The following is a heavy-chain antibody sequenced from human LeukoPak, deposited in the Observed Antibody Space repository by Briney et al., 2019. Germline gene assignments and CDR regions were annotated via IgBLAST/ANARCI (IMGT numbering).Heavy chain of an antibody. Sequence: GGSLRLSCAASGFPFSDYYISWVRQAPGKRLDWVSYISSSGHYTHYADSVKGRFTISRDNAKNSLYLQMSSLRAEDTGVYYCARRILSTSWTDSFDIWGQGTMVTVSS. CDR3: ARRILSTSWTDSFDI. CDR2: ISSSGHYT. J-gene: IGHJ3*02. CDR1: GFPFSDYY. D-gene: IGHD2-2*01. V-gene: IGHV3-11*03.